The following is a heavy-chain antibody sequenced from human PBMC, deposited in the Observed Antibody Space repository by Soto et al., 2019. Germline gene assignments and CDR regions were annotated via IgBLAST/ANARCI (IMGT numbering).Heavy chain of an antibody. CDR1: GKAFTSFW. CDR3: AKQDDRGALEI. Sequence: GESLKISCKISGKAFTSFWVVWVRQMPGRGLEWMGNIYPGDSDTRYTPPFQGQVTISADKSSNTAYLQWHSLQASDTALYYCAKQDDRGALEIWGQGTKVTVSS. J-gene: IGHJ3*02. V-gene: IGHV5-51*01. D-gene: IGHD3-22*01. CDR2: IYPGDSDT.